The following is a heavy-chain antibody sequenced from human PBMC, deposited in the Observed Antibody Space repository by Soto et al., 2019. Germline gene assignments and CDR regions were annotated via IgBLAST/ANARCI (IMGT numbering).Heavy chain of an antibody. CDR1: GXTFNSYG. V-gene: IGHV1-18*01. Sequence: VNFPCKASGXTFNSYGISWVRHAPLQMLYWMGLISAYNGNTNYAQKLQGRVTMTTDTSTSTAYMELRSLRSDDTAVYCCARAPNKGDIVLVPAAIGYYYYGMDVWGQGTTVTSP. D-gene: IGHD2-2*01. J-gene: IGHJ6*02. CDR3: ARAPNKGDIVLVPAAIGYYYYGMDV. CDR2: ISAYNGNT.